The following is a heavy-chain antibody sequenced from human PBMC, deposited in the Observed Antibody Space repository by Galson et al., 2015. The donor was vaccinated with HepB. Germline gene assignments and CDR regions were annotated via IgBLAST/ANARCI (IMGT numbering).Heavy chain of an antibody. Sequence: SLRLSCAASGFTFSSYSMNWVRQAPGKGLEWVSYISNSSSTIYYADSVKGRFTISRDNAKNSLYLQMNSLRAEDTAVYYCARESGTFVVVVAVYAFDIWGQGTMVTVSS. V-gene: IGHV3-48*04. CDR1: GFTFSSYS. CDR3: ARESGTFVVVVAVYAFDI. J-gene: IGHJ3*02. D-gene: IGHD2-15*01. CDR2: ISNSSSTI.